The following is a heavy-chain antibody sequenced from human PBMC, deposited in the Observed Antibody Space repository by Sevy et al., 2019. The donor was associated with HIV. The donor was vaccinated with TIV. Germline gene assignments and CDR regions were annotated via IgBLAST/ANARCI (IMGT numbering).Heavy chain of an antibody. CDR3: ARAFCTGGSCYSLAY. D-gene: IGHD2-15*01. CDR1: GYTFTTYR. CDR2: ISAFNGDR. Sequence: ASVKVSCKASGYTFTTYRISWVRQAPGQGLEWMGWISAFNGDRDYAQKFQGRLTMTTDTSTSTAYMELRSLRSEDTAVYYCARAFCTGGSCYSLAYWGQGTLLTVSS. V-gene: IGHV1-18*01. J-gene: IGHJ4*02.